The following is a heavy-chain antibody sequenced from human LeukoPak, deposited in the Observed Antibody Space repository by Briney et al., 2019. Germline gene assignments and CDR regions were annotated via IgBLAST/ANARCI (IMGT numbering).Heavy chain of an antibody. D-gene: IGHD2-15*01. CDR2: IYTSGST. CDR1: GGSISSGSNY. J-gene: IGHJ4*02. V-gene: IGHV4-61*02. Sequence: SQTLSLTCTVSGGSISSGSNYWSWIRQPAGKGLEWIGRIYTSGSTNYNPSLKSRVTISVDTSKNQFSLKLSSVTAADTAVYYCARMVARGDFDYWGQGTLVTVSS. CDR3: ARMVARGDFDY.